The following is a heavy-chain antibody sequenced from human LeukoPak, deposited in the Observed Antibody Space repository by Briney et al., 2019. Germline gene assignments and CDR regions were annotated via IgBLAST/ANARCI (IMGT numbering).Heavy chain of an antibody. V-gene: IGHV5-51*01. Sequence: SGESLKISCKGSGYTLSSYWIAWVRQMPGKGLEWMGIIYPGDSDTRYSPSFEGQVTISVDRSISTAYLQWSSLRASDSAMYYCARGWHLAGFWFFDNWGQGTLVTVSS. CDR2: IYPGDSDT. J-gene: IGHJ4*02. D-gene: IGHD6-19*01. CDR3: ARGWHLAGFWFFDN. CDR1: GYTLSSYW.